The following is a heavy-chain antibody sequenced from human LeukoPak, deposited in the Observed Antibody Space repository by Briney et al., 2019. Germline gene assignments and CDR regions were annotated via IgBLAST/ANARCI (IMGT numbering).Heavy chain of an antibody. CDR1: GGSISSGDYY. J-gene: IGHJ4*02. CDR3: ARVRGYDYSNSGGGFDY. Sequence: PSETLSLTCTVSGGSISSGDYYWSWIRQPPGKGLEWIGYIYYSGSTYYNPSLKSRVTISVDTSKNQFSLKLSSVTAADTAVYYCARVRGYDYSNSGGGFDYWGQGTLVTVSS. CDR2: IYYSGST. D-gene: IGHD4-11*01. V-gene: IGHV4-30-4*08.